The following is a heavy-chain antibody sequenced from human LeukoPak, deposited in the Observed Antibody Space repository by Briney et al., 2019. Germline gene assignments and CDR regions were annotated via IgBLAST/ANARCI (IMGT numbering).Heavy chain of an antibody. V-gene: IGHV3-33*01. CDR2: IWYDGSNK. J-gene: IGHJ4*02. CDR1: VFTFSSYC. CDR3: ATPQGSSGWSYFDY. D-gene: IGHD6-19*01. Sequence: GGSLRLSCAASVFTFSSYCMHWVRQAPGKGLEWVAVIWYDGSNKYYADSVKGRFTISRDNSKNTLYLQMNSLRAEDTAVYYCATPQGSSGWSYFDYWGQGTLVTVSS.